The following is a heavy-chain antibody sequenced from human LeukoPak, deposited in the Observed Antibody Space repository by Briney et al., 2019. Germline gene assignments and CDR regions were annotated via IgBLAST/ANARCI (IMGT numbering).Heavy chain of an antibody. D-gene: IGHD3-22*01. CDR3: AKGSRDSSSYCLDY. J-gene: IGHJ4*02. CDR1: GFTFSSCA. Sequence: GGSLRLSCAASGFTFSSCAMNWVRQAPGKGLEWVSLVSDNGEKTYYADSVQGRFTISSDKSKNTLSLQMNSLRAEDTAVYYCAKGSRDSSSYCLDYWGQGTLVTVSS. V-gene: IGHV3-23*01. CDR2: VSDNGEKT.